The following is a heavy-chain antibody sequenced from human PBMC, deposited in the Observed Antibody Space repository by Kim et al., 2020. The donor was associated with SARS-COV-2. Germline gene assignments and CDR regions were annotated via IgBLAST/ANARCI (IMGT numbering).Heavy chain of an antibody. D-gene: IGHD6-13*01. V-gene: IGHV6-1*01. CDR3: AREPASSWYLLGERHYYYYGMDV. J-gene: IGHJ6*02. CDR1: GDSVSSNSAA. Sequence: SQTLSLTCAISGDSVSSNSAAWNWIRQSPSRGLEWLGRTYYRSKWYNDYAVSVKSRITINPDTSKNQFSLQLNSVTPEDTAVYYCAREPASSWYLLGERHYYYYGMDVWGQGTTVTVSS. CDR2: TYYRSKWYN.